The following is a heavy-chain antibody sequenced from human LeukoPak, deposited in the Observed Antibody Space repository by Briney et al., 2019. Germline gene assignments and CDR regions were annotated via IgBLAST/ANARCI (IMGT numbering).Heavy chain of an antibody. D-gene: IGHD3-16*01. J-gene: IGHJ4*02. CDR1: GVTFSRFT. Sequence: ASVKVSCKASGVTFSRFTISWVRQAPGQGLEWMGWINPYSGDTNFAQKFQGRVTVTRDTSISTAYMELSRLKSDDTAVYYCARLVHSGVGEDDYWGQGTLVTVSS. CDR3: ARLVHSGVGEDDY. V-gene: IGHV1-2*02. CDR2: INPYSGDT.